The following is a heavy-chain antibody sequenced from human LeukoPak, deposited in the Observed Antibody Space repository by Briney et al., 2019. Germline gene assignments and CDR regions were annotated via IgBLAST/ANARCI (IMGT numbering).Heavy chain of an antibody. CDR1: GFIFRSYG. J-gene: IGHJ4*02. D-gene: IGHD3-22*01. Sequence: GGSLRLSCAASGFIFRSYGMHWVRQAPGKGLEWVANIKQDGSEKYYVDSVKGRFTISRDNVKNSLYLQMNSLRAEDTAVYYCARESSSSGQDYWGQGTLVTVSS. V-gene: IGHV3-7*01. CDR3: ARESSSSGQDY. CDR2: IKQDGSEK.